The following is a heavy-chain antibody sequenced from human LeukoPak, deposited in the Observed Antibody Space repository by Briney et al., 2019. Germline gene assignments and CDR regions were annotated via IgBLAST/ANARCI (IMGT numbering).Heavy chain of an antibody. D-gene: IGHD3-10*01. CDR3: GRDDVLGSGSIDY. Sequence: SGGSLSLSCAASGFTFTNHWMHWVRQAPGKGLVWLSRIRADGGETNHADSVKGRFTTSRDNAKNILYLQMNSLGAEDTAVYYCGRDDVLGSGSIDYWGQGVLVTVSS. J-gene: IGHJ4*02. V-gene: IGHV3-74*01. CDR1: GFTFTNHW. CDR2: IRADGGET.